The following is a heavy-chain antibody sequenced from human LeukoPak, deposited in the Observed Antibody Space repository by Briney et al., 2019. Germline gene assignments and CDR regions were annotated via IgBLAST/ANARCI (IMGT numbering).Heavy chain of an antibody. Sequence: GESLKISCKGSGYSFTSYWIGWVRQMPGKGLEWMGIIYPSDSDAKYNPSFQGQVTFSVDTSTNTAYLQWSNLRASDTAMYYCARRYCSSTSCPSPFDYWGQGTLVTVSS. D-gene: IGHD2-2*01. CDR3: ARRYCSSTSCPSPFDY. V-gene: IGHV5-51*01. CDR2: IYPSDSDA. CDR1: GYSFTSYW. J-gene: IGHJ4*02.